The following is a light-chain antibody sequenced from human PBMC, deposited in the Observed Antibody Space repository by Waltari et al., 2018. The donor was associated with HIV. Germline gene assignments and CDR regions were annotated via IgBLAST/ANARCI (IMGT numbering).Light chain of an antibody. J-gene: IGLJ2*01. CDR1: SSDVATYNL. Sequence: QSALTQPASVSGSPGQSITISCTRTSSDVATYNLVSWYQQRPGKAPKLMIYEASKRPSGVSDRFSGSKSGDTASLTISGLQAEDEADYYCCSYVSNVIFGGGTKLTVL. V-gene: IGLV2-23*01. CDR2: EAS. CDR3: CSYVSNVI.